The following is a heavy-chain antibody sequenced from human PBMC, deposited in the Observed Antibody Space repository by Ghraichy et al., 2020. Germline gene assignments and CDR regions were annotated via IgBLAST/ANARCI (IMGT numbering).Heavy chain of an antibody. CDR1: GFTFSSYS. V-gene: IGHV3-21*01. CDR2: ISSSSSYI. Sequence: GGSLRLSCAASGFTFSSYSMNWVRQAPGKGLEWVSSISSSSSYIYYADSVKGRFSISRDNAKNSLYLQMNSLRAEDTAVYYCARVPRTHFDYWGQGTLVTVSS. CDR3: ARVPRTHFDY. D-gene: IGHD1-14*01. J-gene: IGHJ4*02.